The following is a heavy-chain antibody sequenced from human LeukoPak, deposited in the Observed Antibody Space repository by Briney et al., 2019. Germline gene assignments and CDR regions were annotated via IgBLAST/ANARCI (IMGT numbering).Heavy chain of an antibody. CDR2: ISAYNGNT. CDR1: GYTFTSYG. Sequence: ASAKVSCKASGYTFTSYGISWVRQAPGQGLEWMGWISAYNGNTNYAQKLQGRVTMTTDTSTSTAYMELRSLRSDDTAVYYCARGPYDILTGYYTRTDYWGQGTLVTVSS. D-gene: IGHD3-9*01. CDR3: ARGPYDILTGYYTRTDY. V-gene: IGHV1-18*01. J-gene: IGHJ4*02.